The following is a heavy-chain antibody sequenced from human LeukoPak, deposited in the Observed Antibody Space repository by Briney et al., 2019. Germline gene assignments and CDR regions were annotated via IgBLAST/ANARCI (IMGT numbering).Heavy chain of an antibody. CDR2: ISYDGSNK. V-gene: IGHV3-30*18. J-gene: IGHJ4*02. CDR3: AKGQNQLWSYSLDY. D-gene: IGHD1-26*01. Sequence: GGSLRLSCAASGFTFSNAWMSWVRQAPGKGLEWVAVISYDGSNKYYADSVKGRFTISRDNSKNTLYLQMNSLRAEDTAVYYCAKGQNQLWSYSLDYWGQGTLVTVSS. CDR1: GFTFSNAW.